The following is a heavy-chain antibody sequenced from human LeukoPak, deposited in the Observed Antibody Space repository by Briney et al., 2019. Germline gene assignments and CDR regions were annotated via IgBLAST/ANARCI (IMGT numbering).Heavy chain of an antibody. V-gene: IGHV3-30*04. CDR1: GFTFSSYA. Sequence: HSGRSLRLSCAASGFTFSSYAMHWVRQAPGKGLEWVAVISYDGSNKYYADSVKGRFTISRDNSKNTLYLQMNSLRAEDTAVYYCARANGPRIAVAGTNPPSDYWGQGTLVTVSS. J-gene: IGHJ4*02. CDR3: ARANGPRIAVAGTNPPSDY. CDR2: ISYDGSNK. D-gene: IGHD6-19*01.